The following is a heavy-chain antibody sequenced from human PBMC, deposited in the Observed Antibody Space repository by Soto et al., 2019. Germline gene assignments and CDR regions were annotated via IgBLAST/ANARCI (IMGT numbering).Heavy chain of an antibody. J-gene: IGHJ6*02. Sequence: QVQLVQSGAEVKKPGSSVKVSCKASGGTFSSSDISWVRQAPGQGLEWMGGIIPIFGTANYAQKFQGRVTITADASAYTAYMELSSLTSEDTAIYFCAREGQWLVLLGGVQYHGMDVWGQGTTVTVSS. CDR2: IIPIFGTA. CDR3: AREGQWLVLLGGVQYHGMDV. D-gene: IGHD6-19*01. V-gene: IGHV1-69*01. CDR1: GGTFSSSD.